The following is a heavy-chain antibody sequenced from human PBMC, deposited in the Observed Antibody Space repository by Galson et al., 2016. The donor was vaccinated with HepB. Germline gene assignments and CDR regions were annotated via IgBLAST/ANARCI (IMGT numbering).Heavy chain of an antibody. CDR3: AEGRGTRLTTVVTREDAYFYYNRDV. CDR1: GFTFTSCA. CDR2: ISGGGSNT. D-gene: IGHD4-11*01. V-gene: IGHV3-23*01. J-gene: IGHJ6*03. Sequence: SLRLSCAASGFTFTSCAMSWVRQPPGKGLEWVSAISGGGSNTFYADSVKGRFTISRDSSSNTLYLHMNSLRAEDTAVYYWAEGRGTRLTTVVTREDAYFYYNRDVWGKGTTVTVSS.